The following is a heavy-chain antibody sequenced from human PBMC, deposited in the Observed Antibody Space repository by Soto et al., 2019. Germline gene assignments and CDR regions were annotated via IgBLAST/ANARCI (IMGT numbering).Heavy chain of an antibody. CDR2: IIPIFGTA. CDR1: GGTFSSYA. J-gene: IGHJ6*02. Sequence: QVQLVQSGAEVKKPGSSVKVSCKASGGTFSSYAISWVRQAPGQGLEWMGGIIPIFGTADYAQKFQGRVPITADDLTSTAYMELSSLRSEDTAVYYCARHLGGKNYYYGMDVWGQGTTVTVSS. D-gene: IGHD3-16*01. CDR3: ARHLGGKNYYYGMDV. V-gene: IGHV1-69*12.